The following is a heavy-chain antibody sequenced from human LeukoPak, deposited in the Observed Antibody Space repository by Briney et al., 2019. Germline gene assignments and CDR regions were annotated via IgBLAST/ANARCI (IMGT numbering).Heavy chain of an antibody. Sequence: GGSLRLSCEASGFTFSNFWMHWVRQAPGKGLEWVSSISSSSSYIYYADSVKGRFTISRDNAKNSLYLQMNSLRAEDTAVYYCARLGTVAGHTFDYWGQGTLVTVSS. V-gene: IGHV3-21*01. CDR3: ARLGTVAGHTFDY. CDR1: GFTFSNFW. CDR2: ISSSSSYI. D-gene: IGHD6-19*01. J-gene: IGHJ4*02.